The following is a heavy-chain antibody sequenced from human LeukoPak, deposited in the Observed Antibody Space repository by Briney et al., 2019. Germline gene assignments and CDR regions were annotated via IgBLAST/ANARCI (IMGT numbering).Heavy chain of an antibody. Sequence: GGSLRLSCATSGFTVSSNYMNWVRQAPGKGLEWVSVIYGGGNIYYAGSVKGRFTISRDNSKNTLYLQMNSLRAEDTAVYYCAKSSHHCSSTSCPVDYWGQGTLVTVSS. CDR2: IYGGGNI. V-gene: IGHV3-53*01. CDR1: GFTVSSNY. J-gene: IGHJ4*02. D-gene: IGHD2-2*01. CDR3: AKSSHHCSSTSCPVDY.